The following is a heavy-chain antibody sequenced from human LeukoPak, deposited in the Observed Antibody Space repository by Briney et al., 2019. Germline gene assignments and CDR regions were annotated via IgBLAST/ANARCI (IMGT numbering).Heavy chain of an antibody. V-gene: IGHV3-7*01. CDR1: GFTFSSYW. Sequence: GGSLRLSCAASGFTFSSYWMSWVRQAPGKGLEWVANIKQDGSEKYYVDSVKGRFTISRDNAKNSLYLQMNSLSAEDTAVYYCARTPYGDYFDYWGQGTLVTVSS. J-gene: IGHJ4*02. CDR2: IKQDGSEK. D-gene: IGHD4-17*01. CDR3: ARTPYGDYFDY.